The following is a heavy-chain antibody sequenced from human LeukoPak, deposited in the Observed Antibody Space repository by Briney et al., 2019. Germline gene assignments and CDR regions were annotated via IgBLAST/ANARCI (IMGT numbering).Heavy chain of an antibody. D-gene: IGHD6-13*01. Sequence: VASVKVSCKASGYTFTSYYMHWVRQAPGQGLEWMGIINPSGGSTSYAQKFQGRVTMTRDTSTSTVYMELSSLRSKDTAVYYCARVRTIAGPLGYWGQGTLVTVSS. CDR2: INPSGGST. J-gene: IGHJ4*02. CDR3: ARVRTIAGPLGY. CDR1: GYTFTSYY. V-gene: IGHV1-46*01.